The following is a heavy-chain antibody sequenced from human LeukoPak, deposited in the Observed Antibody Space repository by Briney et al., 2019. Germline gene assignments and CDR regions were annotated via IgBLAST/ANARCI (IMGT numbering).Heavy chain of an antibody. J-gene: IGHJ4*02. CDR3: ARSLGTYGNSYPDY. D-gene: IGHD4-23*01. CDR2: ISSDERST. Sequence: PGGSLRLSCTASGFTFSSCWMHWVGQAPGRGLVWVSRISSDERSTTYADSVKGRFTISRDNAKNTLYLQMNSLRAEDTAVYYCARSLGTYGNSYPDYWGQGTLVTVSS. V-gene: IGHV3-74*01. CDR1: GFTFSSCW.